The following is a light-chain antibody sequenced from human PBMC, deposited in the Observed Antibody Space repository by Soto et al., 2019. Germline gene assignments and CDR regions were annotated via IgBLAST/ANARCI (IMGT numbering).Light chain of an antibody. Sequence: EIVLAQFPGSLAFSPGEGATVFWRPSQTVRNNYLAWYQTRPGQAPRLIIYAAYSRATGIPVRFSGSGSGTEFTLTISSLQSEDFALYDCQQHALWPPCTVGKGTKVDIK. CDR1: QTVRNNY. CDR2: AAY. CDR3: QQHALWPPCT. J-gene: IGKJ1*01. V-gene: IGKV3-20*01.